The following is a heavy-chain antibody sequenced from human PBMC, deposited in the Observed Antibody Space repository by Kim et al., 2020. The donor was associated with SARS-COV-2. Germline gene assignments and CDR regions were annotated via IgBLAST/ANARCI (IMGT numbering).Heavy chain of an antibody. CDR3: ASGYSSSWYGDYFDY. CDR1: GFTFSSYS. Sequence: GGSLRLSCAASGFTFSSYSMNWVRQAPGKGLEWVSSISSSSSYIYYADSVKGRFTISRDNAKNSLYLQMNSLRAEDTAVYYCASGYSSSWYGDYFDYWGQGTLVTVSS. CDR2: ISSSSSYI. D-gene: IGHD6-13*01. J-gene: IGHJ4*02. V-gene: IGHV3-21*01.